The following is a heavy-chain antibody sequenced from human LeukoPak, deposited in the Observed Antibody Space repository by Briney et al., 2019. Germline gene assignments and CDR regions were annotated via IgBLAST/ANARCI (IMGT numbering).Heavy chain of an antibody. V-gene: IGHV1-69*13. CDR3: ATLDFGVVVSWFDP. CDR2: IIPIFGTA. CDR1: GGTFSSYA. J-gene: IGHJ5*02. Sequence: SVKVSCKASGGTFSSYAISWVRQAPGQGLEWMGGIIPIFGTANYAQKFQGRVTITADESTSTAYMELSSLRSEDTAVYYCATLDFGVVVSWFDPWGQGTLVTVSS. D-gene: IGHD3-3*01.